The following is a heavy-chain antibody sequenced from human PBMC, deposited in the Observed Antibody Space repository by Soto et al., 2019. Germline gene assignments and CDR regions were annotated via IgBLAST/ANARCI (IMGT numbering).Heavy chain of an antibody. V-gene: IGHV2-70*04. CDR1: GFSLSTSGMR. J-gene: IGHJ3*02. D-gene: IGHD2-15*01. CDR3: AGISGSCSSGSAFDI. CDR2: IDWDDDK. Sequence: SGPTLVNPTQTLTLTCTFSGFSLSTSGMRVSWISQPPGKALEWLARIDWDDDKFYSTSLKTMLTISKDTSKNQVVLTMTNMDPVETATYYCAGISGSCSSGSAFDIWGQVTMVTVSS.